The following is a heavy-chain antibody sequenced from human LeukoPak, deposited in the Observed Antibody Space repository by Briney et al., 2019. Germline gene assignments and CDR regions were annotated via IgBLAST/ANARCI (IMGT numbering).Heavy chain of an antibody. J-gene: IGHJ4*02. V-gene: IGHV1-2*02. D-gene: IGHD6-19*01. CDR1: GYTFTGYY. Sequence: ASVKVSCKASGYTFTGYYMHWVRQAPGQGLEWMGWINPNSGGTNYAQKFQGRVTMTRDASISTAYMELSRLRSDGTAVYYCARDQYSSGWYEGDYWGQGTLVTVSS. CDR3: ARDQYSSGWYEGDY. CDR2: INPNSGGT.